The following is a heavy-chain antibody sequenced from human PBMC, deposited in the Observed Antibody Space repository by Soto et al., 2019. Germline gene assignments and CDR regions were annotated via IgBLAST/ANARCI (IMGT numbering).Heavy chain of an antibody. J-gene: IGHJ4*01. Sequence: PGGSLRLSCEASGFSMSGYSMCWVRQSAGKGLEWLAYITVVTGNTRYADSVKGRFTISADRGRNSVFLQLNSLRDEDTAVYYCVRDRDLGGDMAHGDFWGQGTLVTVS. CDR3: VRDRDLGGDMAHGDF. D-gene: IGHD2-21*01. CDR2: ITVVTGNT. CDR1: GFSMSGYS. V-gene: IGHV3-48*02.